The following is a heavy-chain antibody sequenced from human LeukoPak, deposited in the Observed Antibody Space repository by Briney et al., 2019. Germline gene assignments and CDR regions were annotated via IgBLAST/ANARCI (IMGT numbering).Heavy chain of an antibody. V-gene: IGHV3-21*01. CDR2: ISSSSSYI. CDR1: GFTFSGYA. CDR3: ARPQKTRYDSSGKGMDV. Sequence: GGSLRLSCAASGFTFSGYAMSWVRQAPGEGLEWVSSISSSSSYIYYADSVKGRFTISRDNAKNSLYLQMNSLRAEDTAVYYCARPQKTRYDSSGKGMDVWGQGTTVTVSS. J-gene: IGHJ6*02. D-gene: IGHD3-22*01.